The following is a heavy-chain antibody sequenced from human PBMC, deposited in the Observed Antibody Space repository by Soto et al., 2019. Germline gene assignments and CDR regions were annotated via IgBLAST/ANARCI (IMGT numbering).Heavy chain of an antibody. D-gene: IGHD3-16*01. CDR1: GFVFSDFQ. Sequence: GGSLRLSCAASGFVFSDFQFNWVRQAPGGGLEWLSSITGTSAFTEYAESIEGRFAISRDNPNKLLFLHMDNLRPEDTAVYYCARDNLAFQGAFDLWGQGTPVTVSS. V-gene: IGHV3-21*01. J-gene: IGHJ4*02. CDR3: ARDNLAFQGAFDL. CDR2: ITGTSAFT.